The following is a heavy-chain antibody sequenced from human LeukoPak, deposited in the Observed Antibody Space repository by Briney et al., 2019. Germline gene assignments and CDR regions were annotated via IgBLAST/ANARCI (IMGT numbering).Heavy chain of an antibody. J-gene: IGHJ4*02. CDR2: VYGGGNT. Sequence: GGSLRLSCAASGFTVGNNRMSWVRQAPGKGLEWVSTVYGGGNTAYADSVKGRFTISRDTSKNTLLLQMNSLRAEDTAVYFCVRERFGAYVENWGQGALVTVSS. D-gene: IGHD3-10*01. CDR3: VRERFGAYVEN. V-gene: IGHV3-53*01. CDR1: GFTVGNNR.